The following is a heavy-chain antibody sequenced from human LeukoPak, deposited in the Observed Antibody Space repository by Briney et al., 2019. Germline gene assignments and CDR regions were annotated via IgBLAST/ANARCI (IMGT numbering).Heavy chain of an antibody. Sequence: GASVKVSCTISGYTLTELSMHWVRQAPGKGLEWMGGFDPEDGETIYAQKFQGRVTMTEDTSTDTAYMELSSLRSEDTAVYYCATAPGIAMALYYFDYWGQGTLVTVSS. CDR2: FDPEDGET. D-gene: IGHD6-19*01. CDR3: ATAPGIAMALYYFDY. V-gene: IGHV1-24*01. CDR1: GYTLTELS. J-gene: IGHJ4*02.